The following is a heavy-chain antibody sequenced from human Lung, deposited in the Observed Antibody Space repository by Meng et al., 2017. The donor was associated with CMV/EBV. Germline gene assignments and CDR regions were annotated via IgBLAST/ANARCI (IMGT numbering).Heavy chain of an antibody. Sequence: ASXXVSXKASGYTFTGYFIHWVRQAPGQGLEWMGLINPKSGGTNFAQRFQGRVTMTRDTSISTVYMELSSLRSDDTAVYYCARALHATYIDSSGYHDHWGQGXLVTVSS. D-gene: IGHD3-22*01. V-gene: IGHV1-2*02. CDR1: GYTFTGYF. CDR2: INPKSGGT. J-gene: IGHJ1*01. CDR3: ARALHATYIDSSGYHDH.